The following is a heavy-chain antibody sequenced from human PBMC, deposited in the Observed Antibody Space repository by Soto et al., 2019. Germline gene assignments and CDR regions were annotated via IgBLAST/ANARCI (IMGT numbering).Heavy chain of an antibody. V-gene: IGHV1-69*01. CDR2: IIPLCGTA. CDR1: GGTFSSYA. CDR3: ARGGPDYGDYDLYYYGMDV. J-gene: IGHJ6*02. D-gene: IGHD4-17*01. Sequence: QVQLVQSGAEVKKPGSSVKVSCKASGGTFSSYAISWVRQAPGQGLEWMGGIIPLCGTANYAQKFQGRVTITADESTSTGYTELSSLRSEDTAVYYCARGGPDYGDYDLYYYGMDVWGQGTTVTVSS.